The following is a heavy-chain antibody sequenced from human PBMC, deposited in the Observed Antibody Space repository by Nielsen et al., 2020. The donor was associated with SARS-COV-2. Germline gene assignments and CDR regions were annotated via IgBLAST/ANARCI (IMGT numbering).Heavy chain of an antibody. J-gene: IGHJ6*02. D-gene: IGHD3-10*01. V-gene: IGHV4-39*01. CDR1: GGPISSSSYY. CDR3: ARQLLWFGEAYYYYGMDV. Sequence: SETLSLTCTVSGGPISSSSYYWGWIRQPPGKGLEWIGSIYYSGSTYYNPSLKSRVTISVDTSKNQFSLKLSSVTAADTAVYYCARQLLWFGEAYYYYGMDVWGQGTTVTVSS. CDR2: IYYSGST.